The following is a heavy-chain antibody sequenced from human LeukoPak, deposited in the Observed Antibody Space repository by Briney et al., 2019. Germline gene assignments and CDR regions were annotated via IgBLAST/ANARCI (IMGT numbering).Heavy chain of an antibody. J-gene: IGHJ4*02. CDR3: ARDYRSSSGIGFDY. CDR2: ISSSSSTT. CDR1: GFPFTSYA. D-gene: IGHD6-6*01. V-gene: IGHV3-48*02. Sequence: PGGSLRLSCAASGFPFTSYAMSWVRQAPGKGLEWVSFISSSSSTTYYAESVKGRFTISRDNAKNSLYLQMNSLRDEDTAVYYCARDYRSSSGIGFDYWGQGTLVTVSS.